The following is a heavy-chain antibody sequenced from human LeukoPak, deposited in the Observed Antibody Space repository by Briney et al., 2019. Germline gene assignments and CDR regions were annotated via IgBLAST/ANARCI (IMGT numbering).Heavy chain of an antibody. Sequence: ASVKVSCKASGGTFSSYAISWVRQAPGQGLEWMGRIIPILGIANCAQKFQGRVTITADKSTSTAYMELSSLRSEDTAVYYCASLVSRFLETPYYYYGMDVWGQGTTVTVSS. D-gene: IGHD3-3*01. V-gene: IGHV1-69*04. CDR3: ASLVSRFLETPYYYYGMDV. J-gene: IGHJ6*02. CDR2: IIPILGIA. CDR1: GGTFSSYA.